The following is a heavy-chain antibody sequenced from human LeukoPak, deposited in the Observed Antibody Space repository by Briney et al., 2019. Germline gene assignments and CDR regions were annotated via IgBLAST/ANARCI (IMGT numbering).Heavy chain of an antibody. Sequence: GASVKVSCKVTGYTLTELSMHWVRQAPGKGLEWMGGFDPEDGETIYAQKFQGRVTMTEDTSTDTAYMELSSLRSEDTAVYYCARVYSSSSIHYYYYMDVWGKGTTVTVSS. CDR3: ARVYSSSSIHYYYYMDV. CDR2: FDPEDGET. D-gene: IGHD6-6*01. V-gene: IGHV1-24*01. J-gene: IGHJ6*03. CDR1: GYTLTELS.